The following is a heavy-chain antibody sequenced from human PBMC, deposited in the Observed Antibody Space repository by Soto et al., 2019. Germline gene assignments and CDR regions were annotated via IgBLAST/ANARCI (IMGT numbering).Heavy chain of an antibody. CDR2: IYYSGST. V-gene: IGHV4-39*01. Sequence: QLQLQESGPGLVKPSETLSLTCTVSGGSISSSSYYWGWIRQPPGKGLEWIGSIYYSGSTYYNPSLRSRVTISVDTSKNQFSLKRSSVTAADTAVYYCARQGSGEYSSSSDWFDPWGQGTLVTVSS. CDR3: ARQGSGEYSSSSDWFDP. CDR1: GGSISSSSYY. D-gene: IGHD6-6*01. J-gene: IGHJ5*02.